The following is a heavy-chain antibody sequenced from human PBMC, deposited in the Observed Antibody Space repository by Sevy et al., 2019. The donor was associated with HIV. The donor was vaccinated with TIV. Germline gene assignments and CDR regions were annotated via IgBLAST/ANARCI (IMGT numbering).Heavy chain of an antibody. CDR2: ISSSGSTI. Sequence: GGSLRLSCAASGFTFSDYYMSWIRQAPGKGLEWVSYISSSGSTIYYADSVKGRFTISRDNAKNSLYLQMNSLRAEDTAVYYCASSGSRLSYHYYYYGMDVWGQGTTVTVSS. CDR1: GFTFSDYY. V-gene: IGHV3-11*01. D-gene: IGHD1-26*01. CDR3: ASSGSRLSYHYYYYGMDV. J-gene: IGHJ6*02.